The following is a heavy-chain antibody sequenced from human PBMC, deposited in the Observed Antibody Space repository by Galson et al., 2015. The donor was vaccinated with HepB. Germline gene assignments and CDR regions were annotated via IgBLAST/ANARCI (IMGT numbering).Heavy chain of an antibody. CDR2: IYSSGST. D-gene: IGHD1-1*01. Sequence: QVQLQESGPGLVKPSETLSLTCTVSGGSISSGGYYWSWIRQPPGKGLEWIGYIYSSGSTNYNPSLKSRVTKSIDTAEKQFSLKLSSVTAADTAVYYCARGAPRGNAWYFDVWGRGTLVTVSS. J-gene: IGHJ2*01. V-gene: IGHV4-61*08. CDR3: ARGAPRGNAWYFDV. CDR1: GGSISSGGYY.